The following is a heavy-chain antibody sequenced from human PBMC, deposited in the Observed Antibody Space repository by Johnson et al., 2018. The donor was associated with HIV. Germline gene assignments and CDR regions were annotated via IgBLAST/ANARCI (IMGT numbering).Heavy chain of an antibody. CDR3: AKDRVAAAVPGFDAFDI. Sequence: VQLVESGGGVVQPGRSLRLSCAASGFTFSSYAMHWVRQAPGKGLEWVSAISGSGGSTYYADSVKGRFTISRDNSKNTLYLQMNSLRAEDTAVYYCAKDRVAAAVPGFDAFDIWGQGTMVTVSS. J-gene: IGHJ3*02. V-gene: IGHV3-23*04. D-gene: IGHD6-13*01. CDR2: ISGSGGST. CDR1: GFTFSSYA.